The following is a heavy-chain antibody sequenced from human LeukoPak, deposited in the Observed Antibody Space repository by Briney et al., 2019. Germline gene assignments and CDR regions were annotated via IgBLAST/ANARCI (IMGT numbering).Heavy chain of an antibody. V-gene: IGHV3-23*01. D-gene: IGHD5-18*01. CDR3: ARDERWIQFNY. J-gene: IGHJ4*02. CDR1: GFTFSNYG. Sequence: PGGSLRLSCVASGFTFSNYGMNWVCQAPGKGLEWVSGVVGSGVTTYYADSVKGRFTISRDNSKNTLYLHMNGLRVEDTAIYYCARDERWIQFNYWGQGTLVTVSS. CDR2: VVGSGVTT.